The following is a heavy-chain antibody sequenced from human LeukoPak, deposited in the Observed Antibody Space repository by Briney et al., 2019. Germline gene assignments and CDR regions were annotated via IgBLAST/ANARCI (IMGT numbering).Heavy chain of an antibody. Sequence: SETLSLTCTVSGGSISSYYWSWIRQPPGKGLEWIGYIYYGGSTNYNPSLKSRVTISVDMSKNQFSLKLSSVTAADTAVYYCARQAYGSGSYYDYWGQGTLVTVSS. V-gene: IGHV4-59*01. CDR3: ARQAYGSGSYYDY. CDR2: IYYGGST. J-gene: IGHJ4*02. CDR1: GGSISSYY. D-gene: IGHD3-10*01.